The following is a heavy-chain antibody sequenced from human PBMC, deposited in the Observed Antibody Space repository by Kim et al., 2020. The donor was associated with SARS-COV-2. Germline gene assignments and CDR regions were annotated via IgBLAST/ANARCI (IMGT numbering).Heavy chain of an antibody. V-gene: IGHV4-34*01. CDR1: GGSFSGYY. Sequence: SETQSLTCAVYGGSFSGYYWSWIRQPPGKGLEWIGEINHSGSTNYNPSLKSRVTISVDTSKNQFSLKLSSVTAADTAVYYCARRFVGYSGYDRSMYFDYWGQGTLVTVSS. J-gene: IGHJ4*02. D-gene: IGHD5-12*01. CDR2: INHSGST. CDR3: ARRFVGYSGYDRSMYFDY.